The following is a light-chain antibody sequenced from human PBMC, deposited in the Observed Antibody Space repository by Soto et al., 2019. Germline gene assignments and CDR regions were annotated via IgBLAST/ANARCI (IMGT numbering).Light chain of an antibody. V-gene: IGLV2-14*01. CDR2: EVS. J-gene: IGLJ3*02. Sequence: QSVLTQPASVSGSPGQSITISCTGTSSDVGGYNFVSWYQQHPGNAPKLMIYEVSNRPSGVSDRFSGSKSGNTASLTISGLQAEDEADYYCSSFTTSNTWMFGGGTKATV. CDR3: SSFTTSNTWM. CDR1: SSDVGGYNF.